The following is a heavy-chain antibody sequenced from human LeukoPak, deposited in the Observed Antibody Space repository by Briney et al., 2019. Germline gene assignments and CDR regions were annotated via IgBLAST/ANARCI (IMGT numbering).Heavy chain of an antibody. CDR3: ARDHHRRLYDSQARDTFDI. D-gene: IGHD3-22*01. CDR1: GLTVSKNY. CDR2: IYSGGCT. V-gene: IGHV3-53*01. J-gene: IGHJ3*02. Sequence: GSLRLSCAASGLTVSKNYMIWVRQAPGKGLESVSVIYSGGCTYYADSVRGRFTISRDNSKNTLYLQMNSLRVEDTAVYYCARDHHRRLYDSQARDTFDIWGQGTMVTVSS.